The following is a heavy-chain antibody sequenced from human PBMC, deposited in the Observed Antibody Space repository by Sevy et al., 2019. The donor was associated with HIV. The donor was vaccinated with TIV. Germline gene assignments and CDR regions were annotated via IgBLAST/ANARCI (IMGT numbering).Heavy chain of an antibody. J-gene: IGHJ6*02. Sequence: GGSLRLSCAASGFTFSSYWMSWVRQAPGKGLEWEANIKQDGSEKYYVDSVKGRFTISRDNAKNSLYLQMNSLRAEDTAVYYCARWYRSVYVGYYYYYGMDVWGQGTTVIVSS. D-gene: IGHD5-12*01. V-gene: IGHV3-7*01. CDR2: IKQDGSEK. CDR3: ARWYRSVYVGYYYYYGMDV. CDR1: GFTFSSYW.